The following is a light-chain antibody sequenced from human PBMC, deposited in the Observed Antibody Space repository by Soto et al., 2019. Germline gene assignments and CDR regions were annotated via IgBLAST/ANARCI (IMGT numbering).Light chain of an antibody. J-gene: IGKJ5*01. Sequence: EIVLTQSPGTLSLSPGERATLSCRASQSVSSTYLAWYQQKPGQAPRLLIYDASTRATGIPDRFSGSGSGTDFTLTISRLEPEDFAVYYCQHYGDSSITFGQGTRLEMK. V-gene: IGKV3-20*01. CDR3: QHYGDSSIT. CDR1: QSVSSTY. CDR2: DAS.